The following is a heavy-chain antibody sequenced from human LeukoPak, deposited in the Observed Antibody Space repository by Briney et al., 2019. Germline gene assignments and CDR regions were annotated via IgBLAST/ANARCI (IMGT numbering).Heavy chain of an antibody. CDR2: IYYSGST. Sequence: PSETLSLTCTVSGGSISSSSYYWGWIRQPPGKGLEWIVSIYYSGSTYYNPSLKSRVTISVDTSKNQFSLKLSSVTAADTAVYYCARQPYSGSYDYYMDVWGKGTTVTASS. V-gene: IGHV4-39*01. CDR1: GGSISSSSYY. CDR3: ARQPYSGSYDYYMDV. J-gene: IGHJ6*03. D-gene: IGHD1-26*01.